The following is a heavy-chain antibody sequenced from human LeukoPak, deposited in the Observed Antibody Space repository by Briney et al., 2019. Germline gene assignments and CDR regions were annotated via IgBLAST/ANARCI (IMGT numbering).Heavy chain of an antibody. D-gene: IGHD2-2*01. V-gene: IGHV3-21*01. Sequence: GGSLRLSCAASGFTFSSYTMNWARQAPGKGLEWVSSISRSSGSIYYADSVRGRFTISRDNAKNSLFLQMNSLRTEDTAVYYCARDCYGQADNWGQGILVTVSS. CDR1: GFTFSSYT. CDR3: ARDCYGQADN. J-gene: IGHJ4*02. CDR2: ISRSSGSI.